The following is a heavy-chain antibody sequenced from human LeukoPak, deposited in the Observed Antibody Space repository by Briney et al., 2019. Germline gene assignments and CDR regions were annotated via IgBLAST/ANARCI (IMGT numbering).Heavy chain of an antibody. CDR1: GYTFTSHD. CDR2: MNPNSGNT. D-gene: IGHD5-18*01. Sequence: ASVKVSCKASGYTFTSHDINWVRQATGQGLEWMGWMNPNSGNTGYAQKFQGRVTITRNTSISTAYMELSSLRSEDTAVYYCARDGGTAGYSSGSDYWGQGTRVTVSS. CDR3: ARDGGTAGYSSGSDY. V-gene: IGHV1-8*03. J-gene: IGHJ4*02.